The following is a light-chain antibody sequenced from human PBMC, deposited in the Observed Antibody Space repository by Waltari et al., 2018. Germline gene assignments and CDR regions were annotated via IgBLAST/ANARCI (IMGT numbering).Light chain of an antibody. V-gene: IGLV1-47*01. CDR1: SPNIGSNY. CDR3: AAWDDSLSGPV. Sequence: QSVLTRPPSASGTPGQRVTISCSGSSPNIGSNYVYWYQQLPGTAPKLLIYRNNQRPSGVPDRFSGSKSGTSASLAISGLRSEDEADYYCAAWDDSLSGPVFGGGTKLTVL. J-gene: IGLJ2*01. CDR2: RNN.